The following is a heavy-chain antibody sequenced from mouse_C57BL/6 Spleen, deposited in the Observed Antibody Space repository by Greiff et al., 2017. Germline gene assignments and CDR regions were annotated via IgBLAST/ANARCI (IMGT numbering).Heavy chain of an antibody. CDR1: GYTFTSYW. V-gene: IGHV1-53*01. J-gene: IGHJ1*03. Sequence: QVQLQQPGTELVKPGASVKLSCKASGYTFTSYWMHWVKQRPGQGLEWIGNINPSNGGTNYNEKFKSKATLTVDKSSSTAYMQLSSLTSEDSAVYYCAPMVTTVIDWYFEVWGTVTTVTVSS. D-gene: IGHD2-2*01. CDR2: INPSNGGT. CDR3: APMVTTVIDWYFEV.